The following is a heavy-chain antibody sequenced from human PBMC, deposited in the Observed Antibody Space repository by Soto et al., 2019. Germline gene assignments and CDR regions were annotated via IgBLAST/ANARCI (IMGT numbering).Heavy chain of an antibody. CDR3: AKVERWLQLRYFDY. CDR2: ISGSGGST. J-gene: IGHJ4*02. V-gene: IGHV3-23*01. CDR1: GFTFSSYA. Sequence: GGSLRLSCAASGFTFSSYAMSWVRQAPGKGLEWVSAISGSGGSTYYADSVKGRFTISRDNSKNTLYLQMNSPRAEDTAVYYCAKVERWLQLRYFDYRGQGTLVTVSS. D-gene: IGHD5-12*01.